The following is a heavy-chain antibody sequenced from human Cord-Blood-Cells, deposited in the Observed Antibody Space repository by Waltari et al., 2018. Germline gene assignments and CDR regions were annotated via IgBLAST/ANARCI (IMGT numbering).Heavy chain of an antibody. J-gene: IGHJ6*02. CDR3: ARSSYELGHNYYYYGMDV. Sequence: QVQLQQRRAGLLKPSETLSLTTAVDGGSFRASYASSHPQPPGKGLGWIGEINHNGSTNYNPSLKSRVTISVDTSKNQFSLKLSSVTAADTAVYYCARSSYELGHNYYYYGMDVWGQGTTVTVSS. CDR1: GGSFRASY. CDR2: INHNGST. V-gene: IGHV4-34*01. D-gene: IGHD1-26*01.